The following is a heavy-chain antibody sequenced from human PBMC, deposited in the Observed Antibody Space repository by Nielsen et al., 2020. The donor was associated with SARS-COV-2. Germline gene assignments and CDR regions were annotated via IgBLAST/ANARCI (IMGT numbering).Heavy chain of an antibody. J-gene: IGHJ6*02. CDR3: ARDLVGYDYVWGSYRGSLDV. CDR2: IYHSGST. D-gene: IGHD3-16*01. Sequence: WIRQPPGKGLEWIGEIYHSGSTYYNPSLKSRVTISVDTSKNQFSLKLSSVTAADTAVYYCARDLVGYDYVWGSYRGSLDVWGQGTTVTVSS. V-gene: IGHV4-34*09.